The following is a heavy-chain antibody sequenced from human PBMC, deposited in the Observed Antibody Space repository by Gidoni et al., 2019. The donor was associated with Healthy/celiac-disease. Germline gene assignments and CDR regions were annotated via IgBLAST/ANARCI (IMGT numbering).Heavy chain of an antibody. CDR3: ARDLSTIVGALCWP. J-gene: IGHJ4*02. CDR2: INPNSGGK. CDR1: GYTFTGYY. D-gene: IGHD1-26*01. V-gene: IGHV1-2*02. Sequence: QVQLVQSGAEVKKPGASVKVSCKASGYTFTGYYMHWLRQAPGQGLEWMGWINPNSGGKNYAQKFQGRVTMTRDTSISTAYMELSRLRSDDTAVYYCARDLSTIVGALCWPWGQGTLVTVSS.